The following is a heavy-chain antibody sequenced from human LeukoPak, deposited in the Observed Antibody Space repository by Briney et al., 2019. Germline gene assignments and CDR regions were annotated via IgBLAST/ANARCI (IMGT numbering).Heavy chain of an antibody. CDR2: IYYSGST. D-gene: IGHD3-3*02. Sequence: SETLSLTCTVSGGSFSSYYWTWIRQPPGKGLEWIGYIYYSGSTSYNPPLKSRVTISVDTPKKQFSLELRSVTAADTAVYYCGSISSFPVWDWGQGTLVTVSS. CDR1: GGSFSSYY. CDR3: GSISSFPVWD. V-gene: IGHV4-59*08. J-gene: IGHJ4*02.